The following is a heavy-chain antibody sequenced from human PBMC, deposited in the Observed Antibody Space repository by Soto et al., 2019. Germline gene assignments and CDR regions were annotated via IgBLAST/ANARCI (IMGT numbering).Heavy chain of an antibody. Sequence: GWSLRLSCAASGFTFSSYAMSWVRQAPGKGLEWVSAISGSGGSTYYADSVKGRFTISRDNSKNTLYLQMSSLRDEDTALYYCARDFSRRGSGYCPFDSWGQGTLVTVSS. CDR2: ISGSGGST. CDR1: GFTFSSYA. V-gene: IGHV3-23*01. CDR3: ARDFSRRGSGYCPFDS. J-gene: IGHJ4*02. D-gene: IGHD3-22*01.